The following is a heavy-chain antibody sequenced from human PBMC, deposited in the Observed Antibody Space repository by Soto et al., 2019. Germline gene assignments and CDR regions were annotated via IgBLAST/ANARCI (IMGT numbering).Heavy chain of an antibody. CDR2: IWYDGSNK. CDR3: AKTTVPFGRTAVAGPFDY. D-gene: IGHD6-19*01. J-gene: IGHJ4*02. V-gene: IGHV3-33*06. CDR1: GFTFSSYG. Sequence: QVQLVESGGGVVQPGRSLRLSCAASGFTFSSYGMHWVRQAPGKGLEWVAVIWYDGSNKYYADSVKGRFTISRDNSKNTLYLQMNSLRPEDTAVYYCAKTTVPFGRTAVAGPFDYWGQGTLVTVSS.